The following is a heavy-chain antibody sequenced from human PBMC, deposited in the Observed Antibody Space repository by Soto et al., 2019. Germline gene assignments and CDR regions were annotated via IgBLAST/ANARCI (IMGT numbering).Heavy chain of an antibody. CDR1: GYTFTSYG. D-gene: IGHD3-22*01. Sequence: QVPLVQSGAEVKKPGASVKVSCKASGYTFTSYGINWVRQAPGGGLEWMGWINPGNGNTKYSQQFQGRVTIDRDTAASTAYMELSSLRSEDTAVYYCARGGYFDSSNYLAYWGLGTLVTVSS. CDR2: INPGNGNT. J-gene: IGHJ4*02. CDR3: ARGGYFDSSNYLAY. V-gene: IGHV1-3*01.